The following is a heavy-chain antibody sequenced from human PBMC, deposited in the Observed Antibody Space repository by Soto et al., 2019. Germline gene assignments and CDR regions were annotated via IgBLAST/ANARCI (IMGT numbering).Heavy chain of an antibody. CDR1: GGSISSRSHY. CDR3: ARGAESSSWYDYYYYGMDV. V-gene: IGHV4-39*02. CDR2: IYHTGST. Sequence: PSETLSLTCTVSGGSISSRSHYWAWIRQPPGKGLEWIGSIYHTGSTYNNPSLKNRLTMSVDRTNNHFSLKLSSVTAADTAVYYCARGAESSSWYDYYYYGMDVWGQGTTVTVSS. D-gene: IGHD6-13*01. J-gene: IGHJ6*02.